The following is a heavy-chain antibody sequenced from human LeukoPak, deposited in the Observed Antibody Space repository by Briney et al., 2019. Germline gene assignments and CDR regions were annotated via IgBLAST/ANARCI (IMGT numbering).Heavy chain of an antibody. D-gene: IGHD3-10*01. CDR1: GFTFSIHG. CDR3: ARVGRGLYSMAV. CDR2: IINSGGTI. Sequence: SGGSLRLSCAASGFTFSIHGMNWVRQTPGKGLEWVSYIINSGGTIYYADSVQGRFTISRDNAKNSLYLQMNSLRDENTAVYYCARVGRGLYSMAVWGQGTTVTVSS. V-gene: IGHV3-48*02. J-gene: IGHJ6*02.